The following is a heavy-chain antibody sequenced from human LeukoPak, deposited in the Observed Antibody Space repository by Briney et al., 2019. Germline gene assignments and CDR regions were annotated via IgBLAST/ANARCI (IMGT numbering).Heavy chain of an antibody. CDR3: ARARRSTTGY. CDR2: INHSGST. CDR1: GGSFSGYY. V-gene: IGHV4-34*01. D-gene: IGHD2-2*01. Sequence: SETPSLTCAVYGGSFSGYYWSWIRQPPGKGLEWIGEINHSGSTNYNPSLKSRVTISVDTSKNQFSLKLSSVTAADTAVYYCARARRSTTGYWGQGTLVTVSS. J-gene: IGHJ4*02.